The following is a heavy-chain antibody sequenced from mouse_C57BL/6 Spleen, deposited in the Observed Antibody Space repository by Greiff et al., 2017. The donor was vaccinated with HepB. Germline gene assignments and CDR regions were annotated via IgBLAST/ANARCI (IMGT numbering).Heavy chain of an antibody. CDR1: GFTFSSYG. Sequence: EVQLVESGGDLVKPGGSLKLSCAASGFTFSSYGMSWVRQTPDKRLEWVATISSGGSYTYYPDSVKGRFIISRDNAKNTLYLQMSSLPTEDTAMYYGARRQNSTGYYAMDYWGQGTSVTVSS. V-gene: IGHV5-6*01. CDR3: ARRQNSTGYYAMDY. CDR2: ISSGGSYT. J-gene: IGHJ4*01. D-gene: IGHD3-2*02.